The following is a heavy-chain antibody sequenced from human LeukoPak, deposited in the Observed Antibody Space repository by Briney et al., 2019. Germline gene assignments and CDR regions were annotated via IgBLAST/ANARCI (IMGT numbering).Heavy chain of an antibody. CDR3: AKDTSIGKYCTNGVCSPFDY. Sequence: GGSLRLSCAGSGFTFSSDAMSWVRQAPGQGLEWVSVISDSGDYTSYADSVRGRFTISRDNSRNTLYLQMISLRPEDTAVYYCAKDTSIGKYCTNGVCSPFDYWGQGTLVTVSS. J-gene: IGHJ4*02. CDR1: GFTFSSDA. V-gene: IGHV3-23*01. CDR2: ISDSGDYT. D-gene: IGHD2-8*01.